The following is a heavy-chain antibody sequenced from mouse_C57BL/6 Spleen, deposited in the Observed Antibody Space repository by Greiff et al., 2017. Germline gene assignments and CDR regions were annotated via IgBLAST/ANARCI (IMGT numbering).Heavy chain of an antibody. J-gene: IGHJ2*01. CDR1: GYTFTDYN. D-gene: IGHD1-1*01. V-gene: IGHV1-18*01. Sequence: VQLQQSGPELVKPGASVKIPCKASGYTFTDYNMDWVKQSHGKSLEWIGDINPNNGGTIYNQKFKGKATLTVDKSSSTAYMELRSLTSEDTAVYCCARHSGSRRLDYWGQGTTLTVSS. CDR3: ARHSGSRRLDY. CDR2: INPNNGGT.